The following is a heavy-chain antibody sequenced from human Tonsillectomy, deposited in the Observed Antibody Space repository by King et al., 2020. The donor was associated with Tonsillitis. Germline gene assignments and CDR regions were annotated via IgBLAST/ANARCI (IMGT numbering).Heavy chain of an antibody. V-gene: IGHV3-30*04. Sequence: VQLVESGGGMVQPGKSLRLSCAASGFTFTSYAMQWVRQAPGKGLEWVAVISYDGSNKDYAESVKGRFIISRDNSNNTLYLHLSSLRTEDTAMYYCARPSGLSESFHFAFWGQGSLVTVSP. CDR2: ISYDGSNK. J-gene: IGHJ4*02. CDR1: GFTFTSYA. D-gene: IGHD1-26*01. CDR3: ARPSGLSESFHFAF.